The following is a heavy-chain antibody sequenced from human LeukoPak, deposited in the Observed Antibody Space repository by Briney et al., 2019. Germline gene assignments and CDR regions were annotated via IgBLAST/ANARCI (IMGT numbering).Heavy chain of an antibody. V-gene: IGHV3-21*01. CDR2: ISSSSYI. CDR3: ARDGYDSSGYYPTGGFDY. Sequence: GGSLRLSCAASGFTFSSYSMNWVRQAPGKGLEWVSSISSSSYIYYADSVKGRFTISRGNAKNSLYLQMNSLRAEDTAVYYCARDGYDSSGYYPTGGFDYWGQGTLVTVSS. CDR1: GFTFSSYS. J-gene: IGHJ4*02. D-gene: IGHD3-22*01.